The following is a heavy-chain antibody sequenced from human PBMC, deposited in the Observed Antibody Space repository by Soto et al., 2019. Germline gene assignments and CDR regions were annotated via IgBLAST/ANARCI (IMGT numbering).Heavy chain of an antibody. CDR3: VRVAGSASWYETDS. CDR2: TYYGASS. J-gene: IGHJ4*02. D-gene: IGHD6-13*01. V-gene: IGHV4-38-2*01. Sequence: ETLSLTCAVSGYSISSGYYWGWIRQPPGKGLEWLGTTYYGASSYYNPSLRSRITILLDASTNQLSLKLSSVTAADTAVYFCVRVAGSASWYETDSWGQGILVTVPQ. CDR1: GYSISSGYY.